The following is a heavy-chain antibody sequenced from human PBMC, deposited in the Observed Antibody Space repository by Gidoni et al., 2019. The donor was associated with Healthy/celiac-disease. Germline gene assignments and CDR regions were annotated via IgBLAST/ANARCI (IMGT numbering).Heavy chain of an antibody. CDR3: ARHVAHYSSSLGSQRYYGMDV. CDR2: IYPGDSDT. CDR1: GYSFTSYW. J-gene: IGHJ6*02. Sequence: EVQLVQSGAEVKQPGESLKISCQGSGYSFTSYWIGRVRQMPGKGLEWMGIIYPGDSDTRYSPSFQGQVTISADKSISTAYLQWSSLKASDTAMYYCARHVAHYSSSLGSQRYYGMDVWGQGTTVTVSS. D-gene: IGHD6-6*01. V-gene: IGHV5-51*01.